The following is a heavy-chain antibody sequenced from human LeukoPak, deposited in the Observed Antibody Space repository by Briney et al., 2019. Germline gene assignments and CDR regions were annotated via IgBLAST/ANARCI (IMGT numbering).Heavy chain of an antibody. CDR3: ATGVAVAGLVPFDY. Sequence: PVGTLSLSCAASGFTFSNAWMSWVRQAPGKGLEWVGRIKRKSNGGTIDYAAPVKGRFTISRDDSKNTLYLQMNSLKTEDTAIYYCATGVAVAGLVPFDYWGQGTLVTVSS. CDR1: GFTFSNAW. V-gene: IGHV3-15*01. CDR2: IKRKSNGGTI. D-gene: IGHD6-19*01. J-gene: IGHJ4*02.